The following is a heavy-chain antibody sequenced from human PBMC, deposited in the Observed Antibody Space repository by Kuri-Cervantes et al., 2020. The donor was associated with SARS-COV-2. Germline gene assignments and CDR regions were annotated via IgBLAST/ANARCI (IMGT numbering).Heavy chain of an antibody. CDR2: IYYSGST. D-gene: IGHD2-15*01. CDR1: GYSISSGYY. CDR3: AREGGSRYHDAFDI. V-gene: IGHV4-38-2*02. Sequence: SETLSLTCTVSGYSISSGYYWGWIRQPPGKGLEWIGYIYYSGSTYYNPSLKSRVTISVDTSKNQFSLKLSSVTAADTAVYYCAREGGSRYHDAFDIWGQGTMVTVSS. J-gene: IGHJ3*02.